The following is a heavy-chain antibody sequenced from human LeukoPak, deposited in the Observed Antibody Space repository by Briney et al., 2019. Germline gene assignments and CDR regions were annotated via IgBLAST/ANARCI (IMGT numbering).Heavy chain of an antibody. Sequence: GGSLRLSCAASGFTFSSYGMHWVRQAPGKGLEWVAIISYDGSNKYYADSVKGRFTISRDNSKNTLYLQMNSLRAEDTAVYNCAKVPHSSGWYYFDYWGQGTLVTVSS. D-gene: IGHD6-19*01. J-gene: IGHJ4*02. CDR2: ISYDGSNK. V-gene: IGHV3-30*18. CDR1: GFTFSSYG. CDR3: AKVPHSSGWYYFDY.